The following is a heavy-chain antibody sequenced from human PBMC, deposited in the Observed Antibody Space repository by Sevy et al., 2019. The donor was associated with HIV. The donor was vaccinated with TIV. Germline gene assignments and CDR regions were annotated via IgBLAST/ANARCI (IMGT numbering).Heavy chain of an antibody. D-gene: IGHD2-15*01. V-gene: IGHV1-24*01. CDR3: AADRGEDYCSGNSCQRHYYNGLDV. CDR1: GYRLIEVS. J-gene: IGHJ6*02. Sequence: ASVKVSCKVAGYRLIEVSMHWVRQAPGKGLEWMGHLDPEDGERIYAQKFQGRVTMTEDTSTDTAYMEVSSLRSEDTAVYYCAADRGEDYCSGNSCQRHYYNGLDVWGQGTTVTVSS. CDR2: LDPEDGER.